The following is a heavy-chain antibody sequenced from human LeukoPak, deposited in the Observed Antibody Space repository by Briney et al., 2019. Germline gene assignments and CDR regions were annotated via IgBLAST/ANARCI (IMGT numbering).Heavy chain of an antibody. CDR1: GGSISSYY. CDR2: IYTSGST. J-gene: IGHJ6*02. V-gene: IGHV4-4*07. Sequence: PSETLSLTCTVSGGSISSYYWSWIRQPAGKGLEWLGRIYTSGSTNYNPSLKSRVTMSVDTSKNQFSLKLSSVTAADTAVYYCASHPLRGGYYYGMDVWGQGTTVTVSS. CDR3: ASHPLRGGYYYGMDV. D-gene: IGHD3-10*01.